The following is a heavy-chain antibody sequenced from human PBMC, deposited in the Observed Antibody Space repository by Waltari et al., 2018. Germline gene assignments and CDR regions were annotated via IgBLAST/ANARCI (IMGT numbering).Heavy chain of an antibody. D-gene: IGHD3-16*01. J-gene: IGHJ4*02. V-gene: IGHV3-48*04. CDR1: GFTFSDFG. CDR2: ISSSSSSI. CDR3: ARSFKHWGTD. Sequence: EVQLVESGGGLVQPGGSLRLSCAASGFTFSDFGMNWVRQAPGKGREWMSYISSSSSSIYYIDSVKGRFTVSRDNGGDSLYLQMNSLRVDDTAVYFCARSFKHWGTDWGQGTLVSVSS.